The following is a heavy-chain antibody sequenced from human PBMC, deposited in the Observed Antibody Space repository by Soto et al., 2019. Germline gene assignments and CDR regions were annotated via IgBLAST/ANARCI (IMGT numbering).Heavy chain of an antibody. Sequence: EVQLLESGGGLVQPGGPLRLSCAASGFTFSSYAMSWVRQAPGKGLEWVSAISGSGGSTYYADSVKGRFTISRDNSKNTLYLQTNSLRAEDTAVYYCAPYSSSWTGGDYWGQGTLVTVSS. D-gene: IGHD6-13*01. CDR2: ISGSGGST. CDR3: APYSSSWTGGDY. V-gene: IGHV3-23*01. J-gene: IGHJ4*02. CDR1: GFTFSSYA.